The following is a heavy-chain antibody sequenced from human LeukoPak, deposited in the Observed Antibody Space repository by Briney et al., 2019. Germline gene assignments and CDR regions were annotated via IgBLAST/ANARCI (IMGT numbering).Heavy chain of an antibody. Sequence: ASVKVSCKASGYTFTSYDINWVRQATGQGLEWMGWMNPNSGNTGYAQKFQGRVTMTRNTSISTAYMELSSLRSEDTAVYYCARGGDIVVVPAVMPPKDYYYYYMDVWGKGTTVTVSS. D-gene: IGHD2-2*01. CDR2: MNPNSGNT. V-gene: IGHV1-8*01. CDR1: GYTFTSYD. CDR3: ARGGDIVVVPAVMPPKDYYYYYMDV. J-gene: IGHJ6*03.